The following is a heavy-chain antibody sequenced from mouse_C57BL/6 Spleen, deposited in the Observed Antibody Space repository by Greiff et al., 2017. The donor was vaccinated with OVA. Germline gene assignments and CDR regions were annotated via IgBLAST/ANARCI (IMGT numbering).Heavy chain of an antibody. J-gene: IGHJ1*03. V-gene: IGHV1-50*01. CDR3: ARREYTTDWYFDV. D-gene: IGHD1-1*01. CDR2: IDPSDSYT. CDR1: GYTFTSYW. Sequence: QVQLQQPGAELVKPGASVKLSCKASGYTFTSYWMQWVKQRPGQGLEWIGEIDPSDSYTNYNQKFKGKATLTVDTSSSTAYMQLSSLTSEDSAVYYCARREYTTDWYFDVWGTGTTVTVSS.